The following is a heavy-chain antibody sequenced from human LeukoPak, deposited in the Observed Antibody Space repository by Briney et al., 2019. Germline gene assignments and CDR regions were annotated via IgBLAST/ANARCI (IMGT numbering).Heavy chain of an antibody. D-gene: IGHD5-12*01. CDR2: IYYSGST. J-gene: IGHJ4*02. Sequence: SETLSLTCTVAGVSINSHYWSWNRHSPGKGLEWIGDIYYSGSTKYNGYLKSRVTISVDTAKNHLSLRLSSVLAADTAIYYRVRRDNTGCNYIDYWGQGILVTVSS. V-gene: IGHV4-59*08. CDR1: GVSINSHY. CDR3: VRRDNTGCNYIDY.